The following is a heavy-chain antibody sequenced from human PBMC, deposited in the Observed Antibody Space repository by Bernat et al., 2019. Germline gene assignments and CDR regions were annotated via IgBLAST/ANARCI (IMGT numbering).Heavy chain of an antibody. V-gene: IGHV3-23*04. CDR1: GFTFSSYA. D-gene: IGHD3-9*01. CDR2: ISGSGGST. Sequence: EVQLVESGGGLVQPGGSLRLSCAASGFTFSSYAMSWVRQAPGKGLEWVSAISGSGGSTYYADSVKGRFTISRDNAKNTLYLQMNSLRAEDTAVYYCARHCRVRDYDWCRDDFDIWGQGTMVTVSS. CDR3: ARHCRVRDYDWCRDDFDI. J-gene: IGHJ3*02.